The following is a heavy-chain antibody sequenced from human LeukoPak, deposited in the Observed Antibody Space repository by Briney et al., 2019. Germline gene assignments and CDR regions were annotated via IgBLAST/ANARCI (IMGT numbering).Heavy chain of an antibody. CDR1: GGTFSSYA. V-gene: IGHV1-18*01. Sequence: ASVKVSCKASGGTFSSYAISWVRQAPGQGLEWMGWISAYNGNTNYAQKLQGRVTMTTDTSTSTAYMELRSLRSDDTAVYYCARYYGSGSYDYWGQGTLVTVSS. CDR2: ISAYNGNT. D-gene: IGHD3-10*01. CDR3: ARYYGSGSYDY. J-gene: IGHJ4*02.